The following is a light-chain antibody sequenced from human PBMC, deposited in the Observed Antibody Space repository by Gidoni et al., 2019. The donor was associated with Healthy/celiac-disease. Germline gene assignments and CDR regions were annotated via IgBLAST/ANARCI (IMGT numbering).Light chain of an antibody. V-gene: IGKV3-15*01. CDR2: GAS. J-gene: IGKJ5*01. CDR3: QQYNNWPPPT. CDR1: QSVSSN. Sequence: IVITQTPATLSVSPGERDTLSCRASQSVSSNLSWSQQKPGQAPRLSIYGASTRATGIRARFSASGSGTEFTLTISSLHSEDFAVYYCQQYNNWPPPTFXPXTRLEIK.